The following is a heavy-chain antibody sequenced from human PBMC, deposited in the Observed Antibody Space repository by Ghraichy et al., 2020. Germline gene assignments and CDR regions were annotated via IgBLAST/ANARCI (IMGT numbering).Heavy chain of an antibody. CDR2: IKSKTDGGTT. D-gene: IGHD3-22*01. Sequence: LSLTCAASGFTFSNAWMSWVRQAPGKGLEWVGRIKSKTDGGTTDYAAPVKGRFTISRDDSKNTLYLQMNSLKTEDTAVYYCTTDPYYYDSSGYYLRYGYYYYGMDVWGQGTTVTVSS. CDR3: TTDPYYYDSSGYYLRYGYYYYGMDV. CDR1: GFTFSNAW. V-gene: IGHV3-15*01. J-gene: IGHJ6*02.